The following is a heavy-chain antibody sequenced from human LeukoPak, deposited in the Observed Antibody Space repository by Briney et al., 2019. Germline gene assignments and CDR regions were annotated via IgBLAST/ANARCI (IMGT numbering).Heavy chain of an antibody. D-gene: IGHD2-15*01. Sequence: SETLSLTCAVYGGSFSGYYWSWIRQPPGKGLEWIGEINHSGSTNYNPSLKNRVTISVDRSKNQFSLKLSSVTAADTAVYYCARSCSGGSCYLFWGQGTLVTVSS. V-gene: IGHV4-34*01. CDR2: INHSGST. J-gene: IGHJ4*02. CDR3: ARSCSGGSCYLF. CDR1: GGSFSGYY.